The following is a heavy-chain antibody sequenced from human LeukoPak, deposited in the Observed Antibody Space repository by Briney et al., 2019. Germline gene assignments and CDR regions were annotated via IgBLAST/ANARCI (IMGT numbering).Heavy chain of an antibody. CDR1: GGSISSGDYY. D-gene: IGHD4-17*01. J-gene: IGHJ5*02. CDR3: ARDKLATVTTGWFDP. CDR2: IYYSGST. V-gene: IGHV4-30-4*01. Sequence: PSQTLSLTCTVSGGSISSGDYYWSWIRQPPGKGLEWIGYIYYSGSTYYNPSLKSRVTMSVDTSKNQFSLKLNSVTAADTAVYYCARDKLATVTTGWFDPWGQGTLVTASS.